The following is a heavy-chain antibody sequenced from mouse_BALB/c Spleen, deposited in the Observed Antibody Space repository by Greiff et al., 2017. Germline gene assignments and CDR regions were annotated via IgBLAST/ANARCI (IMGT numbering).Heavy chain of an antibody. D-gene: IGHD1-1*01. CDR1: GFNIKDTY. V-gene: IGHV14-3*02. CDR2: IDPANGNT. CDR3: ARDYYGSSPDY. Sequence: EVQLQQSGAELVKPGASVKLSCTASGFNIKDTYMHWVKQRPEQGLEWIGRIDPANGNTKYDPKFQGKATITADTSSNTAYLQLSSLTSEDTAVYYCARDYYGSSPDYWGQGTTLTVSS. J-gene: IGHJ2*01.